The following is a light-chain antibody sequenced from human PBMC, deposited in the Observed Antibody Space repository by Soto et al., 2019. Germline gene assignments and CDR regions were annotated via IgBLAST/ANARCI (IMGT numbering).Light chain of an antibody. J-gene: IGKJ1*01. CDR1: QSVSSGY. CDR2: GAS. Sequence: EIVFTQSPGTLSLSPGERVTLSCRASQSVSSGYLAWYQQKPGQTPRLLMYGASTRATGIPDRFSGTGFGTDFTLTISRLEPEDFAVYHCQQHGSSPWTFGQGTKVDIK. CDR3: QQHGSSPWT. V-gene: IGKV3-20*01.